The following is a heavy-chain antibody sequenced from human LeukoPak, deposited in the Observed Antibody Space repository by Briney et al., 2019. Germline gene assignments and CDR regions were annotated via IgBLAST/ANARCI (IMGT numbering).Heavy chain of an antibody. V-gene: IGHV4-39*07. CDR2: IYYSGST. CDR1: GGSISSSSYY. D-gene: IGHD3-10*01. Sequence: SETLSLACTVSGGSISSSSYYWGWIRQPPGKGLEWIGSIYYSGSTYYNPSLKSRVTISVDTSKNQFSLKLSSVTAADTAVYYCARSTMVLSDFDYWGQGTLVTVSS. J-gene: IGHJ4*02. CDR3: ARSTMVLSDFDY.